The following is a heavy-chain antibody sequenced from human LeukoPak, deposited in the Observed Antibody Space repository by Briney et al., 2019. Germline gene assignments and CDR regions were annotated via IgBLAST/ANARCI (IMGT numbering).Heavy chain of an antibody. Sequence: TGGSLRLSCAASGFTFSSYAMSWVRQAPGKGLEWVSAISGSGGSTYYADSVKGRFTISRDNSKNTLYLQMNSLRAEDTAVYYCAKSRETSSSWYAPVYRIPLTDYWGQGTLVTVSS. CDR3: AKSRETSSSWYAPVYRIPLTDY. CDR1: GFTFSSYA. J-gene: IGHJ4*02. V-gene: IGHV3-23*01. CDR2: ISGSGGST. D-gene: IGHD6-13*01.